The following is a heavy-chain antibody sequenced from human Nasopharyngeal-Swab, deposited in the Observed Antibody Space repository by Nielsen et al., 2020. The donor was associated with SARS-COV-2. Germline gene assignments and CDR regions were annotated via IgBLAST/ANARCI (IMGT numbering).Heavy chain of an antibody. Sequence: GGSLSLSCEGSGYSFTSYCIGRVRQMPGKGLEWMGILYPGDSDTRYSPSFQGQVTISADKSISTAYLQWTTLKASDTAMYYCAKRAFSEYSYGRTDYCYYGMDVWGQGTPVTVSS. D-gene: IGHD5-18*01. CDR3: AKRAFSEYSYGRTDYCYYGMDV. J-gene: IGHJ6*02. V-gene: IGHV5-51*01. CDR2: LYPGDSDT. CDR1: GYSFTSYC.